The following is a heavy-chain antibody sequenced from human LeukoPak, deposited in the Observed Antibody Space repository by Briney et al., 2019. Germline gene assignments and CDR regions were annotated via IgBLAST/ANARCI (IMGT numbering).Heavy chain of an antibody. Sequence: GASVKVSCKASGYTFTGYYMHWVRQAPGQGLEWMGWISAYNGNTNYAQKLQGRVTMTTDTSTSTAYMELRSLRSDDTAVYYCARDLGYSYKGYWGQGTLVTVSS. CDR3: ARDLGYSYKGY. D-gene: IGHD5-18*01. J-gene: IGHJ4*02. CDR2: ISAYNGNT. CDR1: GYTFTGYY. V-gene: IGHV1-18*04.